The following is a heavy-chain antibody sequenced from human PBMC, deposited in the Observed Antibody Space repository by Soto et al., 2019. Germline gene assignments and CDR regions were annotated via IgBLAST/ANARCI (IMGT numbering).Heavy chain of an antibody. V-gene: IGHV4-31*03. Sequence: QVQLQESGPGLVKPSQTLSLTCTVSGGSISSGGYYWSWIRQHPGKGLEWIGYIYYSGSTYYNPSLKSRVTISVDTSKDQFSLKLSSVTAAGTAVYYCARDGADSSGWRFDYWGQGTLVTVSS. CDR1: GGSISSGGYY. J-gene: IGHJ4*02. CDR2: IYYSGST. CDR3: ARDGADSSGWRFDY. D-gene: IGHD6-19*01.